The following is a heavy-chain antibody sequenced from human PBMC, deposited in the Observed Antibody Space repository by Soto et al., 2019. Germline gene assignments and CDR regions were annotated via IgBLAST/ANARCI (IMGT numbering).Heavy chain of an antibody. J-gene: IGHJ4*02. Sequence: QVHLVQSVAEVKKPGASVKVSCQGSGYAFTTYGITWVRQAPGQGLEWMGWISAHNGNTNYAQKLQGRVTVTRDTSTSTAYMELRSLRYDDTAVYYCERGRYGDYWGQGALVTVSS. CDR2: ISAHNGNT. CDR1: GYAFTTYG. CDR3: ERGRYGDY. D-gene: IGHD1-1*01. V-gene: IGHV1-18*01.